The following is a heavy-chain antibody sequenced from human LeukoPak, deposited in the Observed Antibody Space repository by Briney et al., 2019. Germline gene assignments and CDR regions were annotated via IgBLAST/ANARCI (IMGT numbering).Heavy chain of an antibody. J-gene: IGHJ4*02. Sequence: SSETLSLTCTVSGGSISSSSYYWGWIRQPPGKGLEWIGSIYYSGSTYYNPSLKSRVTISVDTSKNEFSLKLSSVTAADTAVYYCARGYYERSGTNLGEIDYWGQGTLVTVSS. D-gene: IGHD3-22*01. CDR3: ARGYYERSGTNLGEIDY. V-gene: IGHV4-39*01. CDR2: IYYSGST. CDR1: GGSISSSSYY.